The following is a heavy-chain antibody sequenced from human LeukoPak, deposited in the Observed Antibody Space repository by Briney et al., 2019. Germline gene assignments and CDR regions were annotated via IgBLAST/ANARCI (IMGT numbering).Heavy chain of an antibody. CDR3: ARVAAGYSVNYFDY. D-gene: IGHD4-23*01. CDR1: GFTFNNVW. CDR2: ISTGSSTT. J-gene: IGHJ4*02. V-gene: IGHV3-48*02. Sequence: GGSLRLSCAASGFTFNNVWMNWVRQAPGKGLEWVSYISTGSSTTYYADSVKGRFTISRDNVENSLYLQMNSLRDEDTAVYYCARVAAGYSVNYFDYWGQGTLVTVSS.